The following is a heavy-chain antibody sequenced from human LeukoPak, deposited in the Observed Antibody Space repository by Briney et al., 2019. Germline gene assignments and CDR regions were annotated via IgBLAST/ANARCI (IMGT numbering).Heavy chain of an antibody. V-gene: IGHV4-4*08. Sequence: SETLSLTCTVSGVSISSYYWSWIRQPPGKGLEWVWYIYCSGSTNYYPSLKSRVTIFVDTSKNQFSLKLSSVTAADTSVYYCASTIFGVADAFDIWGQGTMVTVSS. CDR2: IYCSGST. J-gene: IGHJ3*02. D-gene: IGHD3-3*01. CDR3: ASTIFGVADAFDI. CDR1: GVSISSYY.